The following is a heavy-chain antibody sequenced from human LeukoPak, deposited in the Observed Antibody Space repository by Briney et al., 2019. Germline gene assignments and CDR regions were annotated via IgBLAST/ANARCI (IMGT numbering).Heavy chain of an antibody. D-gene: IGHD3-10*01. J-gene: IGHJ3*02. V-gene: IGHV4-39*07. Sequence: PSETLSLTCTVSGGSLSSSSYYWGWIRQPPGKGLEWIGSIYCSGSTYYNPSLKSRVTISVDTSKNQFSLKLSSVTAADTAVYYCARGAGILWFGELLSSYAFDIWGQGTMVTVSS. CDR2: IYCSGST. CDR1: GGSLSSSSYY. CDR3: ARGAGILWFGELLSSYAFDI.